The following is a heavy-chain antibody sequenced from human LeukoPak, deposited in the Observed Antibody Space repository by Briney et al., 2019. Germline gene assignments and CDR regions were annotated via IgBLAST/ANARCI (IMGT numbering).Heavy chain of an antibody. D-gene: IGHD4/OR15-4a*01. Sequence: PGGSLRLSCAASGFTFSSYWMHWVRQAPGKGLVWVSRISSDGSTVYADFVKGRFTISRDNAEDSLFLQMNSLRPEDTAVYYCAREKNRVVLTAPLQYWGQGTLVTVSS. CDR3: AREKNRVVLTAPLQY. CDR2: ISSDGST. CDR1: GFTFSSYW. V-gene: IGHV3-74*01. J-gene: IGHJ4*02.